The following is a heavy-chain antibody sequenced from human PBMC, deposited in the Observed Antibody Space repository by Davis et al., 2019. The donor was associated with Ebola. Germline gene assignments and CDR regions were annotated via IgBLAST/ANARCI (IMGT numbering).Heavy chain of an antibody. CDR1: GFTFSSYA. Sequence: PGGSLRLSCAASGFTFSSYAMSWVRQAPGKGLEWVAVISYDGSNKYYADSVKGRFTISRDNSKNTLYLQMNSLRAEDTAVYYCARGLAVGAFLSEWLFTPTYYGMDVWGQGTTVTVSS. CDR3: ARGLAVGAFLSEWLFTPTYYGMDV. V-gene: IGHV3-30-3*01. CDR2: ISYDGSNK. J-gene: IGHJ6*02. D-gene: IGHD3-3*01.